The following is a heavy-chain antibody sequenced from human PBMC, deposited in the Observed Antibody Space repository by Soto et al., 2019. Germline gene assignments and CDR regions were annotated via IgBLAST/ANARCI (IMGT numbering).Heavy chain of an antibody. CDR3: TGPSYYSFGMDV. Sequence: KPGGSLRLSCAASGFTFSNAWMSWVRQAPGKGLEWVGRIKSKTDGGTTDYAAPVKGRFTISRDDSKKTLNLQMNSLKTEDTAVYYCTGPSYYSFGMDVWGQGTTVTVSS. CDR2: IKSKTDGGTT. J-gene: IGHJ6*02. CDR1: GFTFSNAW. V-gene: IGHV3-15*01.